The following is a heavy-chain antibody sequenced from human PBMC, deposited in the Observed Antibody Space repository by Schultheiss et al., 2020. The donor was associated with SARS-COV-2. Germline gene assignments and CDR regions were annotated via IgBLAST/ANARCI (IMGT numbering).Heavy chain of an antibody. Sequence: SETLSLTCTVSGGSISSYYWSWIRQPPGKGLEWIGEIYHSGSTNYNPSLKSRVTISVDTSKNQFSLKLSSVTAADTAVYYCARGYCSSTSCYTLHYYYYGMDVWGQGTTVTVSS. CDR1: GGSISSYY. J-gene: IGHJ6*02. CDR2: IYHSGST. CDR3: ARGYCSSTSCYTLHYYYYGMDV. D-gene: IGHD2-2*02. V-gene: IGHV4-59*01.